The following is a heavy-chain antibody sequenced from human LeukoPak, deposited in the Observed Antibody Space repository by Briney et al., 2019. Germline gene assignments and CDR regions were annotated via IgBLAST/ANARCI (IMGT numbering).Heavy chain of an antibody. CDR3: TKDIGSWSGVDDAFDI. J-gene: IGHJ3*02. V-gene: IGHV3-33*06. D-gene: IGHD1-26*01. Sequence: GGSLRLSCAASGFIFSSYGMHWVRQAPGKGLEWVALIWYDGSKSHHADSVKGRFTISRDNSKNTLYLQMNSLRAEDTALYYCTKDIGSWSGVDDAFDIWGQGTMVTVSS. CDR2: IWYDGSKS. CDR1: GFIFSSYG.